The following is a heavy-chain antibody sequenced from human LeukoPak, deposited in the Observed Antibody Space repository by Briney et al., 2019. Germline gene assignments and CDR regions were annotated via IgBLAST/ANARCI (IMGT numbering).Heavy chain of an antibody. J-gene: IGHJ4*02. CDR2: ISAYNGNT. Sequence: ASVKVSCKASGYTFTGYYMHWVRQAPGQGLEWMGWISAYNGNTNYAQKFQGRVTMTTDTSTSTAYMELRSLRSDDTAVYYCARGGAYYDFWSGYYFDYWGQGTLVTVSS. V-gene: IGHV1-18*04. CDR3: ARGGAYYDFWSGYYFDY. CDR1: GYTFTGYY. D-gene: IGHD3-3*01.